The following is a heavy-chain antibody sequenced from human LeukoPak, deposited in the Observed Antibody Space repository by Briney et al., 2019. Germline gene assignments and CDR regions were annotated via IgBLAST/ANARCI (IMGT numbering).Heavy chain of an antibody. CDR2: IRYDGSNK. V-gene: IGHV3-30*02. CDR3: AKGVDYGFDC. CDR1: GLTFSNYG. D-gene: IGHD4-17*01. Sequence: GGSLRLSCAASGLTFSNYGIHWVRQAPGKGLEWVAFIRYDGSNKYYADSVKGRFTISRDNSKNTLYLQMNILRAEDTAVYYCAKGVDYGFDCWGQGTLVTVSS. J-gene: IGHJ4*02.